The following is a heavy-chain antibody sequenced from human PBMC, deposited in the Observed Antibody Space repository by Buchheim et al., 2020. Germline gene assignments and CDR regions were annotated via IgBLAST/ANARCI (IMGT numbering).Heavy chain of an antibody. D-gene: IGHD3-16*01. J-gene: IGHJ4*02. CDR1: GGSISSYY. Sequence: QVQLQESGPGLVKPSETLSLTCTVSGGSISSYYWSWIRQPPGKGLEWIGYIYYSGSTNYNPSLKSRVTISVDTSKNQFSLKLSTVTAADTAVYYCARLSFGYGISYWGQGTL. V-gene: IGHV4-59*08. CDR3: ARLSFGYGISY. CDR2: IYYSGST.